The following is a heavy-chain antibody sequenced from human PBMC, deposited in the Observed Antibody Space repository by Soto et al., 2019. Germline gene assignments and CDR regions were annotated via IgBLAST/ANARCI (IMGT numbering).Heavy chain of an antibody. J-gene: IGHJ6*02. CDR2: INPNSGGT. CDR1: GYTFTGYY. CDR3: ARDQGVGAPIYYYGMDV. Sequence: ASVKVSCKASGYTFTGYYMHWVRQAPGQGLEWMGWINPNSGGTNYAQKFQGRVTMTRDTSISTAYMELSRLRSDDTAVYYCARDQGVGAPIYYYGMDVWGQGTTVTVSS. D-gene: IGHD1-26*01. V-gene: IGHV1-2*02.